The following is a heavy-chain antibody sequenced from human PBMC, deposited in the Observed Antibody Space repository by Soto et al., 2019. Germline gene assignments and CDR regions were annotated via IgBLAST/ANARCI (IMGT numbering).Heavy chain of an antibody. CDR2: IYHSGST. V-gene: IGHV4-30-2*01. J-gene: IGHJ5*02. CDR3: ARGAYQLLSPENWFDP. D-gene: IGHD2-2*01. Sequence: SETLSLTYAVSGGSISSGGYSWSWIRQPPGKGLEWIGYIYHSGSTYYNPSLKSRVTISVDRSKNQFSLKLSSVTAADTAVYYCARGAYQLLSPENWFDPWGQGTLVTVSS. CDR1: GGSISSGGYS.